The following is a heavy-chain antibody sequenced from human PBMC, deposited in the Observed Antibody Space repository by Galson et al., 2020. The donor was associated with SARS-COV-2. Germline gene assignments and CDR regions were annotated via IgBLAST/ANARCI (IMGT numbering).Heavy chain of an antibody. CDR1: GVSISSSNW. V-gene: IGHV4-4*02. D-gene: IGHD2-21*01. Sequence: SETLSLTCAVSGVSISSSNWWPWVRQPPGKGLEWIGEIYHDGITTYTPSLKSRVTISVDTSKNQFSLHLSSVTAADTAVYYCARAYCGGDCPSAPWFDFWGQGTLVTVSS. J-gene: IGHJ4*02. CDR3: ARAYCGGDCPSAPWFDF. CDR2: IYHDGIT.